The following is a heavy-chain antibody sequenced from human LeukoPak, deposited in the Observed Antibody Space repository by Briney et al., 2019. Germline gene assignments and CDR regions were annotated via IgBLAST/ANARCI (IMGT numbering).Heavy chain of an antibody. CDR1: GFTFSSYA. J-gene: IGHJ4*02. D-gene: IGHD2-2*01. CDR3: ARGAGYCSSTNCHLWFDY. CDR2: ISGSGGST. Sequence: PGGSLRLSCAASGFTFSSYATSWVRQAPGKGLEWVSAISGSGGSTYYADSVKGRFTISRDNSKNTLYLQMNSLRAEDTAVYYCARGAGYCSSTNCHLWFDYWGQGALVTVSS. V-gene: IGHV3-23*01.